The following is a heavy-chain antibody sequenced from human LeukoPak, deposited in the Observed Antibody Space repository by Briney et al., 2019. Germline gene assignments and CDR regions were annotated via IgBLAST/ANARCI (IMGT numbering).Heavy chain of an antibody. CDR2: ISSSSSTI. CDR3: AREGPRGHTYDLTFGY. D-gene: IGHD5-18*01. Sequence: GGSLRLSCAASGFTFSSYTMNWVRQAPGKGLEWVSYISSSSSTIYYADSVKGRFTISRDNAKNSLYLQMNSLRAEDTAVYYCAREGPRGHTYDLTFGYWGQGTLVTVSS. J-gene: IGHJ4*02. V-gene: IGHV3-48*01. CDR1: GFTFSSYT.